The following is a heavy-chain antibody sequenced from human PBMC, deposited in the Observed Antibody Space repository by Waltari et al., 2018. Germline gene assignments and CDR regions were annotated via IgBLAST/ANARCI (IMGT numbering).Heavy chain of an antibody. CDR2: IIHVFGTT. V-gene: IGHV1-69*12. CDR1: GGTFSSYA. D-gene: IGHD3-22*01. Sequence: QVQLVQSGAEVKKPGSSVKVSCKASGGTFSSYAISWVRQSPGQGLEWMGEIIHVFGTTNYAKKVQGRVTITADESTSTAYMELSSLRSEYTAVYYCARGVEGGYYNPYYGYYMDVWGKGTTVTVSS. J-gene: IGHJ6*03. CDR3: ARGVEGGYYNPYYGYYMDV.